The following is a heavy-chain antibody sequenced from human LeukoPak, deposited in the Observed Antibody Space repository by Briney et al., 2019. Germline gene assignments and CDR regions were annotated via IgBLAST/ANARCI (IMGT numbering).Heavy chain of an antibody. CDR1: GFTFGDYA. J-gene: IGHJ5*02. CDR2: IRSKAYGGTT. CDR3: TRGEWELSWFDP. Sequence: PGGSLRLSCTASGFTFGDYAMSWVRQAPGKGLEWVGFIRSKAYGGTTEYAASVKGRFTISRDDSKSIAYLQMNSLKTEDTAVYYCTRGEWELSWFDPWGQGTLVTVSS. V-gene: IGHV3-49*04. D-gene: IGHD1-26*01.